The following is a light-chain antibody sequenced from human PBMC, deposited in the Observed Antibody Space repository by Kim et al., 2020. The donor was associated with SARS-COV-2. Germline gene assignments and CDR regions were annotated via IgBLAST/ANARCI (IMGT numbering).Light chain of an antibody. CDR3: QNRQT. CDR2: DGT. Sequence: GDTVDLRGRASQSVSRWLSRNQQKPGKAPKLLIYDGTNLQSEVPARVSGSGKGTEFTLTISSMQPDDFAIYYCQNRQTFGQGTKVDIK. CDR1: QSVSRW. V-gene: IGKV1-5*01. J-gene: IGKJ1*01.